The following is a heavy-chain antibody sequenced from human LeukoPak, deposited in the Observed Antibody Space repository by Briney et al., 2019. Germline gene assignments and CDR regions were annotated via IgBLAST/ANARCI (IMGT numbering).Heavy chain of an antibody. CDR3: AKGGGGYSYGFDY. V-gene: IGHV3-23*01. CDR1: GFTVSSNY. D-gene: IGHD5-18*01. CDR2: ISGSGGST. J-gene: IGHJ4*02. Sequence: GGSLRLSCAASGFTVSSNYMSWVRQAPGKGLEWVSAISGSGGSTYYADSVKGRFTISRDNSKNTLYLQMNSLRAEDTAVYYCAKGGGGYSYGFDYWGQGTLVTVSS.